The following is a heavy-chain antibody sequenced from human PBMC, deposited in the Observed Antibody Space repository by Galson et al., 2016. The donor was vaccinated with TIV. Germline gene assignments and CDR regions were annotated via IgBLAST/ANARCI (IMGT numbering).Heavy chain of an antibody. J-gene: IGHJ6*02. V-gene: IGHV1-3*01. CDR3: ARDFGGSFSPFYGMDV. Sequence: LVKVSCKASGYNFSKYDINWVRQAPGQRFEWMGWINAGTGDTKFSQKFQGRVTLTRDTSASTVYMGLSSLTSEDTAVYYCARDFGGSFSPFYGMDVWGQGTTVTVSS. CDR2: INAGTGDT. D-gene: IGHD3-16*01. CDR1: GYNFSKYD.